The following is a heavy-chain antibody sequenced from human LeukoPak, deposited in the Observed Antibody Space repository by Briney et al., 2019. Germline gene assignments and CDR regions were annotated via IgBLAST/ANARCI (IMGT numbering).Heavy chain of an antibody. D-gene: IGHD1-20*01. CDR2: INSDGSST. CDR3: ARIREVIGTDWFDP. Sequence: GGSLRLSCAASGFTFSSYWMHWVRQAPGKGLVWVSRINSDGSSTSYADSVKGRFTISRDNAKNTLYLQMNSLRADDTAVYYCARIREVIGTDWFDPWGQGTLVTVSS. V-gene: IGHV3-74*01. CDR1: GFTFSSYW. J-gene: IGHJ5*02.